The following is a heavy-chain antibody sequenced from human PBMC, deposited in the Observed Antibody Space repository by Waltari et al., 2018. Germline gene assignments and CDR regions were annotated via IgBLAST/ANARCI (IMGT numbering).Heavy chain of an antibody. V-gene: IGHV4-4*02. D-gene: IGHD2-15*01. Sequence: QLQLQESGPGLVKPSGTLSLTCAVSGDSVSSTYWWSWVRQSPQKGLEWIGQVYGSGKINYIPSFASRVIISLDTSNNQFSLTVTSATAADTAVYYCARDRGRGLYLDTWGPGTMVTVSP. CDR3: ARDRGRGLYLDT. CDR2: VYGSGKI. J-gene: IGHJ5*02. CDR1: GDSVSSTYW.